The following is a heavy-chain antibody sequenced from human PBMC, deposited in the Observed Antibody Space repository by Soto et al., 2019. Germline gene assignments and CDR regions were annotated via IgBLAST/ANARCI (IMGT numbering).Heavy chain of an antibody. V-gene: IGHV3-53*01. D-gene: IGHD1-26*01. J-gene: IGHJ3*02. CDR3: ARGTRRERDLDAFDI. CDR1: GFTVSSNY. CDR2: IYSGGST. Sequence: GGSLRLSCAASGFTVSSNYMSWVRQAPGKGLEWVSVIYSGGSTYYADSVKGRFTISRDNSKNTLYLQMNSLRAEDTAVYYCARGTRRERDLDAFDIWGQGTMVTVSS.